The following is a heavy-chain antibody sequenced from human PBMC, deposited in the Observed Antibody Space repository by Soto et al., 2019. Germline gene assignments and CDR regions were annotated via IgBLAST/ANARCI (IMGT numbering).Heavy chain of an antibody. V-gene: IGHV3-30*18. CDR1: GFTFSSYG. Sequence: GGSLRLSCAASGFTFSSYGMHWVRQAPGKGLEWVTGILYDGSDKYYADSVKGRFTIPRENSKNTLYLQMNSLRTEDSAVYYCAKAGGGFGDFVHHWGQGTPVTVS. CDR2: ILYDGSDK. J-gene: IGHJ4*02. D-gene: IGHD3-10*01. CDR3: AKAGGGFGDFVHH.